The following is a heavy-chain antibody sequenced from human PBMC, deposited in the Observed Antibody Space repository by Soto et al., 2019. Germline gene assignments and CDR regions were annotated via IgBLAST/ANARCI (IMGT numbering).Heavy chain of an antibody. CDR1: GFTFSSYA. Sequence: PGGSLRLSCAASGFTFSSYAMAWVRQAPGRGLDWVSAVTANGIYTYYADSAKGRFTISRDNSKNTLYLQMSSLRAEDTAVYYCAKLNAYYYDNSNVNFDYWGQGTPVTVSS. V-gene: IGHV3-23*01. D-gene: IGHD3-22*01. CDR3: AKLNAYYYDNSNVNFDY. CDR2: VTANGIYT. J-gene: IGHJ4*02.